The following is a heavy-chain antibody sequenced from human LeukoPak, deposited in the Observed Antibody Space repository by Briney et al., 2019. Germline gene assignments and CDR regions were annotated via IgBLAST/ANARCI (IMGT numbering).Heavy chain of an antibody. J-gene: IGHJ4*02. CDR3: GRVHGELRFDY. V-gene: IGHV4-59*01. D-gene: IGHD1-26*01. CDR1: GGSISIYY. CDR2: IYYSGST. Sequence: SETLSLTCTVSGGSISIYYWSWIRQPPGKGLEWIGSIYYSGSTNYNPSFKSRATISVDNSNNQLHRKLSSVTAAETAVYYCGRVHGELRFDYWGQGTLVTVSS.